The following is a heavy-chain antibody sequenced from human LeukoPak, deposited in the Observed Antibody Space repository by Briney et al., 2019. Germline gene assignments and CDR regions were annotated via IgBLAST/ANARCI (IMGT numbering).Heavy chain of an antibody. CDR2: ISSSSSYI. CDR3: ATSREISLYYFDY. Sequence: PGGSLRLSCEASGFTFSSYGMNWVRQAPGKGLEWVSSISSSSSYIYYADSVKGRFTISRDNAKNSLYLQMNCLRAEDTAVYYCATSREISLYYFDYWGQGTLVTVSS. D-gene: IGHD5-24*01. J-gene: IGHJ4*02. V-gene: IGHV3-21*01. CDR1: GFTFSSYG.